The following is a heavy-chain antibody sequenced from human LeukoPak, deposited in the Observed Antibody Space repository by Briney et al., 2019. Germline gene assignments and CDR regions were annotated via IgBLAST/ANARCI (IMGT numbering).Heavy chain of an antibody. CDR3: ARASLGYCSSTSCPLFDY. J-gene: IGHJ4*02. CDR2: IWYDGSNK. Sequence: GGSLRLSCAASGFAFKNYGMSWVRQAPGKGLEWVAVIWYDGSNKYYADSVKGRFTISRDNSKNTLYLQMNSLRAEDTAVYYCARASLGYCSSTSCPLFDYWGQGTLVTVSS. V-gene: IGHV3-33*08. D-gene: IGHD2-2*01. CDR1: GFAFKNYG.